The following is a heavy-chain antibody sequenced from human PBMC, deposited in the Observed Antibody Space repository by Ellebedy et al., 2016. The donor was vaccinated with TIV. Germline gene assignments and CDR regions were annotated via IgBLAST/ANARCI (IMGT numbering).Heavy chain of an antibody. CDR1: GFTFSSYA. CDR2: ISGSGGST. CDR3: ARTKGPYYYYYGMDV. Sequence: GGSLRLSXAASGFTFSSYAMSWVRQAPGKGLEWVSAISGSGGSTYYADSVKGRFTISRDNSKNTLYLQMNSLRAEDTAAYYCARTKGPYYYYYGMDVWGQGTTVTASS. V-gene: IGHV3-23*01. J-gene: IGHJ6*02.